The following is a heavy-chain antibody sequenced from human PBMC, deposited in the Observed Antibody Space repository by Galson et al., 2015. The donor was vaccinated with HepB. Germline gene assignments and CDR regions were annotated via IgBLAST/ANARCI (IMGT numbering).Heavy chain of an antibody. J-gene: IGHJ1*01. CDR1: GYMFTMYG. D-gene: IGHD2-8*01. Sequence: SVKVSCKASGYMFTMYGTSWVRQAPGQGLEWMGWISAYNGDTNYAQKLKGRVTMTADTSTSTASMELRSLRSDDTAVYYCARDRPHGRGHLARRRHAEYFHNWGQGTLVTVSS. CDR3: ARDRPHGRGHLARRRHAEYFHN. CDR2: ISAYNGDT. V-gene: IGHV1-18*04.